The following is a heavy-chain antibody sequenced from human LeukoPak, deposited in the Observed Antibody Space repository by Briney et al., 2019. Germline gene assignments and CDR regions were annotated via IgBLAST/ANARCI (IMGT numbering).Heavy chain of an antibody. V-gene: IGHV1-69*13. D-gene: IGHD3-22*01. Sequence: SVKVSCKASGGTFSSYAISWVRQGPGQGLEWMGGIIPIFGTANYAQKFQGRVTITADESTSTAYMELSSLRSEDTAVYYCARGRENYDSSGYYRALHFDYWGQGTLVTVSS. CDR1: GGTFSSYA. CDR3: ARGRENYDSSGYYRALHFDY. CDR2: IIPIFGTA. J-gene: IGHJ4*02.